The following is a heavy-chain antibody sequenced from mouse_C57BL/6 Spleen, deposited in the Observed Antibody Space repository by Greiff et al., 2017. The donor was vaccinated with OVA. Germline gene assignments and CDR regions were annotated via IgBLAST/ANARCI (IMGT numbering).Heavy chain of an antibody. J-gene: IGHJ4*01. CDR3: AGYDNYAMDY. V-gene: IGHV1-82*01. CDR2: IYPGDGDT. CDR1: GYAFSSSW. D-gene: IGHD2-12*01. Sequence: QVQLKQSGPELVKPGASVKISCKASGYAFSSSWMNWVKQRPGKGLEWIGRIYPGDGDTNYNGKFKGKATLTADKSSSTAYMQLSSLTSEDSAVYFCAGYDNYAMDYWGQGTSVTVSS.